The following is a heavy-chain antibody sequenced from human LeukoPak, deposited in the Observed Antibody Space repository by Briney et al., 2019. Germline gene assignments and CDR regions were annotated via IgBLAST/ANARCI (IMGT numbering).Heavy chain of an antibody. D-gene: IGHD3-10*01. CDR1: GYTFTSYG. J-gene: IGHJ3*02. CDR3: ARVRKWFGEFNDAFDI. V-gene: IGHV1-18*01. Sequence: ASVKVSCKASGYTFTSYGFSWVRQAPGQGLEWMGWISGYNGDRNYAQKFQGRVTMTRDTSISTAYMELSRLRSDDTAVYYCARVRKWFGEFNDAFDIWGQGTMVTVSS. CDR2: ISGYNGDR.